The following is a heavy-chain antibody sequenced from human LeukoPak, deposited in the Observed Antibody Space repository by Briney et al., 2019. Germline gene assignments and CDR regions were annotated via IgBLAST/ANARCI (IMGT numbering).Heavy chain of an antibody. Sequence: ASVKVSCKASGYTFTGYYMHWVGQAPGQGLEGMGWINPNSGGTNYAQKFQGRVTMTRDTSISTAYMELSRLRSDDTAVYYCARGGGSYYYYYYYMDVWGKGTTVTVSS. V-gene: IGHV1-2*02. CDR3: ARGGGSYYYYYYYMDV. CDR2: INPNSGGT. D-gene: IGHD1-26*01. J-gene: IGHJ6*03. CDR1: GYTFTGYY.